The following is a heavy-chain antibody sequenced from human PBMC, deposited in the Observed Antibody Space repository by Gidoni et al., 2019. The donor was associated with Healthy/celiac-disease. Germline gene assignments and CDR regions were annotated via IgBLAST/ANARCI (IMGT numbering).Heavy chain of an antibody. CDR2: INHSGST. J-gene: IGHJ4*02. Sequence: QVQLQQWCAGLLKPSETLSLTCAVYGGSFSGYYWSWIRQPPGKGLEWIGEINHSGSTNYNPSLKSRVTISVDTSKNQFSLKLSSVTAADTAVYYCARGGGRDGSGSYYNTYWGQGTLVTVSS. D-gene: IGHD3-10*01. CDR1: GGSFSGYY. V-gene: IGHV4-34*01. CDR3: ARGGGRDGSGSYYNTY.